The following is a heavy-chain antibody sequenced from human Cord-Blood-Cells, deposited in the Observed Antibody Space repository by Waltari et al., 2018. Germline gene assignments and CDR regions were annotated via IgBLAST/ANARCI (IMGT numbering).Heavy chain of an antibody. CDR2: ISYAGSNK. J-gene: IGHJ4*02. CDR3: ASSGSYYYFDY. D-gene: IGHD1-26*01. V-gene: IGHV3-30-3*01. Sequence: QVQLVESGGGVVQPGRSLRLSCAASGFTFSSYAMHWVRQAPGKGLEGVAVISYAGSNKYYADSVKGRFTISRDNSKNTLYLQMNSLRAEDTAVYYCASSGSYYYFDYWGQGTLVTVSS. CDR1: GFTFSSYA.